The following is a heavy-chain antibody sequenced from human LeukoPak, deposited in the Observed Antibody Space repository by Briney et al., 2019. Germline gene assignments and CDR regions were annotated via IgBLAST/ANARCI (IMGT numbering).Heavy chain of an antibody. V-gene: IGHV4-39*01. CDR1: GDSISSSSYY. CDR2: VYYSGST. CDR3: ARHMFRGYNGYFDY. J-gene: IGHJ4*02. Sequence: SETLSLTCTVSGDSISSSSYYWGWIRQPPGKGLEWIGSVYYSGSTYYNPSLKSRVTISVDTSKNRFSLKLTSVTAADTAVFYCARHMFRGYNGYFDYWGQGTLVTVPS. D-gene: IGHD3-22*01.